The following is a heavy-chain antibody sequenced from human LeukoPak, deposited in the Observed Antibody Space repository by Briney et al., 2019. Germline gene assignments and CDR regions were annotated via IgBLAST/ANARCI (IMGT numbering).Heavy chain of an antibody. V-gene: IGHV4-38-2*02. J-gene: IGHJ6*03. CDR1: GYSISSGYY. CDR3: ARVRVVVVPDNYYYYMDV. Sequence: SETLSLTCTVSGYSISSGYYWGWIRQPPGKGLEWIGSIYHSGSTYYNPSLKSRVTISVDTSKNQFSLKLSSVTAADTAVYYCARVRVVVVPDNYYYYMDVWGKGTTVTVSS. D-gene: IGHD2-15*01. CDR2: IYHSGST.